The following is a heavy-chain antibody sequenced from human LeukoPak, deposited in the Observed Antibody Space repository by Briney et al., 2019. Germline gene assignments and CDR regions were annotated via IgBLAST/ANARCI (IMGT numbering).Heavy chain of an antibody. CDR3: ARCPYDLLTGFSKWFFDP. V-gene: IGHV4-39*01. CDR2: VYYSGDT. D-gene: IGHD3-9*01. Sequence: SSETLSLTCTVSGGSINSRSDYWGWIRQPPGKGLEWIGNVYYSGDTYYNTSLQSRVTISVDTSKSQFSLTLNSVTAADTAVYYCARCPYDLLTGFSKWFFDPWGRGALVTVSS. J-gene: IGHJ2*01. CDR1: GGSINSRSDY.